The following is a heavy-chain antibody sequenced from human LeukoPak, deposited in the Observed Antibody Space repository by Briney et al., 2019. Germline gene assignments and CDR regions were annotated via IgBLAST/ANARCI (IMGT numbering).Heavy chain of an antibody. V-gene: IGHV1-18*01. Sequence: ASVKVSCRASGYTFTSYGITWVRQAPGQGLEWMGWISGYNGNTNYAQKFQGRVTMTTDTSTSTVYMELRSLRSDDTAVYYCARDDNYGSGQPDDWGQGTLVTVSS. J-gene: IGHJ4*02. CDR1: GYTFTSYG. D-gene: IGHD3-10*01. CDR2: ISGYNGNT. CDR3: ARDDNYGSGQPDD.